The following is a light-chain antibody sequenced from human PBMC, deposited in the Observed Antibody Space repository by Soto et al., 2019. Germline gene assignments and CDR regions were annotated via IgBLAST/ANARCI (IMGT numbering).Light chain of an antibody. V-gene: IGKV3D-20*02. J-gene: IGKJ5*01. Sequence: EIVLTQSPGTPSLAPGERATLSCRARQSVSTNYLAWYQQKPGQAPKVLIYRASSRATGVPARFSGSGTGTDFTLTISSLEPEDSAVYHCQQRSNWPSITFGQGTRLEIK. CDR1: QSVSTNY. CDR2: RAS. CDR3: QQRSNWPSIT.